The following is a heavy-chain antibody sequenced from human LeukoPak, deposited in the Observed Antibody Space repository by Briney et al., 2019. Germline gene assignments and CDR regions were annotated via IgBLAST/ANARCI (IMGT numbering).Heavy chain of an antibody. CDR3: ASATTYCGADCYPLDAFDI. Sequence: ASVKVSCKASGYTFTGYYMHWVRQAPGQGLEWMGWINPNSGGTNYAQKSLGRITMTRDTSISTAYMELSRLRSDDTAVYYCASATTYCGADCYPLDAFDIWGQGTMVTVSS. J-gene: IGHJ3*02. V-gene: IGHV1-2*02. CDR1: GYTFTGYY. D-gene: IGHD2-21*02. CDR2: INPNSGGT.